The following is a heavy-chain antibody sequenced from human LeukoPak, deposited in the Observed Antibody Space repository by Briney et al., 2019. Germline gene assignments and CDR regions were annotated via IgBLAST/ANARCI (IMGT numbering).Heavy chain of an antibody. CDR3: ARRSYGLPFDP. CDR1: GGSISSYY. V-gene: IGHV4-59*08. J-gene: IGHJ5*02. Sequence: RPSETLSLTCTVSGGSISSYYWSWIRQPPGKGLEWIGTIYFSGDTFYNPSLKSRVTISADTSKNQFSLKLNSVTAADTAVYYCARRSYGLPFDPWDQGTLVTVSS. D-gene: IGHD3-16*01. CDR2: IYFSGDT.